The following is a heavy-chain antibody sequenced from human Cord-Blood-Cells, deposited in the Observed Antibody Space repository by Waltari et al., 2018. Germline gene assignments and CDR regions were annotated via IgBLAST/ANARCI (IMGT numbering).Heavy chain of an antibody. CDR3: VRGRGYRSYWYFDL. CDR1: GGSFSGYY. Sequence: QVQLQQWGAGLLKPSETLSLTCAVYGGSFSGYYWSWIRQPPGKGLEWIGEINHSGSTHYNPSLKSRVTISVDTSKNQFSLKLSSVTAADTAVYYCVRGRGYRSYWYFDLWGRGTLVTVSS. D-gene: IGHD2-15*01. CDR2: INHSGST. V-gene: IGHV4-34*01. J-gene: IGHJ2*01.